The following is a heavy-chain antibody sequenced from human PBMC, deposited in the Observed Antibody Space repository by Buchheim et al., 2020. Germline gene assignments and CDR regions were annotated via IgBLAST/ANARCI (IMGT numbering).Heavy chain of an antibody. CDR2: ISYDGSNK. V-gene: IGHV3-30*18. CDR3: AKEWVLTMVYARTYYYYYYGMDV. D-gene: IGHD2-8*01. Sequence: QVQLVESGGGVVQPGRSLRLSCAASGFTFSSYGMHWVRQAPGKGLEWVAVISYDGSNKYYADSVKGRFTISRDNSKNTLYLQMNRLRDEDTAVYDCAKEWVLTMVYARTYYYYYYGMDVWGQGTT. J-gene: IGHJ6*02. CDR1: GFTFSSYG.